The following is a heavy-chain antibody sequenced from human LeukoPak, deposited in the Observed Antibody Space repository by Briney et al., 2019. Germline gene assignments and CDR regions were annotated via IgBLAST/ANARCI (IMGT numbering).Heavy chain of an antibody. D-gene: IGHD1-14*01. Sequence: SETLSLTCAVYGGSFSGYYWSWIRQPPGKGLEWIGEINHSGSTNYNPSLKSRVSISVDTSKNQFSLKLSSVTAADTAVYYCVRGRRRFLYDYYYYGMDVWGQGTTVTVSS. CDR3: VRGRRRFLYDYYYYGMDV. J-gene: IGHJ6*02. CDR2: INHSGST. CDR1: GGSFSGYY. V-gene: IGHV4-34*01.